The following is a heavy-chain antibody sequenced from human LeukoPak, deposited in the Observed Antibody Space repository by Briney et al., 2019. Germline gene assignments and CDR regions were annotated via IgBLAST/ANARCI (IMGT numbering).Heavy chain of an antibody. V-gene: IGHV3-49*04. CDR3: TSTYHYDSSGYYRYRADIDS. CDR2: IRSKAYGGTT. J-gene: IGHJ4*02. CDR1: GFTFGDYA. D-gene: IGHD3-22*01. Sequence: GGSLRLSCTASGFTFGDYAMGWVRGAPGKGLEWVGCIRSKAYGGTTECASSVKGRFTISRDDSKSIAYLQMNSLNTEDTAVYYCTSTYHYDSSGYYRYRADIDSWGQGTLVTVSS.